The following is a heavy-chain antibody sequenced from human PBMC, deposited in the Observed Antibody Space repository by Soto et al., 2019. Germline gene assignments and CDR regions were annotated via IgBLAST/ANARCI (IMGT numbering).Heavy chain of an antibody. CDR1: GGSFSGYY. CDR2: INHSGST. CDR3: ASTRRDGYNNYYYYYGMDV. Sequence: ETLSLTCAVYGGSFSGYYWTWIRQPPGTGLEWIGEINHSGSTNYNPSLKSRVTISVDTSKNQFSLKLTSVTAADTAVYYCASTRRDGYNNYYYYYGMDVWGQGTTVTVSS. V-gene: IGHV4-34*01. D-gene: IGHD5-12*01. J-gene: IGHJ6*02.